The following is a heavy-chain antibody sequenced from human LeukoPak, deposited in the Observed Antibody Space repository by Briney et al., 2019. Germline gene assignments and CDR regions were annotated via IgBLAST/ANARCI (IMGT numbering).Heavy chain of an antibody. CDR2: ISYDGTDK. D-gene: IGHD3-22*01. Sequence: GRSLRLSCAASGFTFSPYAMYWVRQAPGKGLEWVAVISYDGTDKYYADFVKGRFTISRDNSKNTLYLQMNSLRAEDTAVYYCAKGKDTYNYDSSGYYFGEYWGQGTLVTVSA. J-gene: IGHJ4*02. V-gene: IGHV3-30*04. CDR1: GFTFSPYA. CDR3: AKGKDTYNYDSSGYYFGEY.